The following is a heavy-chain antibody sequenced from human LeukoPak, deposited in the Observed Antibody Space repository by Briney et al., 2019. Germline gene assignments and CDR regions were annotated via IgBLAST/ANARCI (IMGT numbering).Heavy chain of an antibody. V-gene: IGHV3-30-3*01. J-gene: IGHJ4*02. Sequence: GGSLRLSCAASGFTFSSYAMHWVRQAPGKGLEWVAVISYDGSNKYYADSVKGRFTIFRDNSKNTLYLQMNSLRAEDTAVYYCARDIGDDYGDYWGQGTLVTVSS. CDR2: ISYDGSNK. CDR1: GFTFSSYA. D-gene: IGHD2-21*01. CDR3: ARDIGDDYGDY.